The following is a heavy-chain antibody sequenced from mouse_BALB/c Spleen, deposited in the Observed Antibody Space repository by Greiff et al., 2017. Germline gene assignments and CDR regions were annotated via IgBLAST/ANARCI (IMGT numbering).Heavy chain of an antibody. CDR2: ISDGGST. J-gene: IGHJ4*01. Sequence: EVQLVESGGGLVKPGGSLKLSCAASGFTFSDYYMYWVRQTPEKRLEWVATISDGGSTYYPDTVKGRFTISRDNAKNTLYLQMSSLKSEDTAMYYCARQVTYAMDYWGQGTSVTVSS. D-gene: IGHD2-1*01. V-gene: IGHV5-4*02. CDR3: ARQVTYAMDY. CDR1: GFTFSDYY.